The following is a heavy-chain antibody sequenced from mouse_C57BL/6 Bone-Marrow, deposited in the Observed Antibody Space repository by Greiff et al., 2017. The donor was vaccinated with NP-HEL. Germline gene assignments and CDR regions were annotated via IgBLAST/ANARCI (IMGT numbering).Heavy chain of an antibody. CDR3: TTSGYYSNYDY. Sequence: EVQLKESGAELVRPGASVKLSCTASGFNIKDDYMHWVKQRPEQGLEWIGWIDPENGDTEYASKFQGKATITADTSSNTAYLQLSSLTSEDTAVYYCTTSGYYSNYDYWGQGTTLTVSS. CDR1: GFNIKDDY. V-gene: IGHV14-4*01. D-gene: IGHD2-5*01. J-gene: IGHJ2*01. CDR2: IDPENGDT.